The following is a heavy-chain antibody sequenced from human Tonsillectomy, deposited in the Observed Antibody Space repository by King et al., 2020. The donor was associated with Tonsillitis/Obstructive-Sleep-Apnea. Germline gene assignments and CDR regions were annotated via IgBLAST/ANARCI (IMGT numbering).Heavy chain of an antibody. CDR1: GGSISSYY. CDR2: IYYSGST. V-gene: IGHV4-59*01. Sequence: QLQESGPGLVKPSETLSLTCTVSGGSISSYYWSWIRQPPGKGLEWIGYIYYSGSTNYNPSLKSRVTISGETSKNQFSLKLSSVTAADTAVYYCARQHGWGNRPYYFDYWGQGTLVTVSS. CDR3: ARQHGWGNRPYYFDY. D-gene: IGHD3-16*01. J-gene: IGHJ4*02.